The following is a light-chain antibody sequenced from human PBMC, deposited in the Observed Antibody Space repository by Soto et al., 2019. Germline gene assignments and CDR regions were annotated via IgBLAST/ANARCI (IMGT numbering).Light chain of an antibody. V-gene: IGKV3-20*01. CDR3: QQYGSAPWT. CDR2: AAS. J-gene: IGKJ1*01. CDR1: LSVASNY. Sequence: GLTQSPGTLHLSPGERATLSCRARLSVASNYVAWYQQKPGQAPRLLIYAASGRATGIPDRFSGSGSGTDFTLTISRLEPEDFAVYYCQQYGSAPWTFGQGTKVEIK.